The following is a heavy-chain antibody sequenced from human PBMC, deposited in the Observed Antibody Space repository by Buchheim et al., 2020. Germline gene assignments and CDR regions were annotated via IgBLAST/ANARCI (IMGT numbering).Heavy chain of an antibody. V-gene: IGHV3-33*01. CDR3: ARGGRTMIGGLTGPIDY. Sequence: QVQLVESGGGVVLPGRSLRLSCAASGFAFSSYGMHWVRQAPGKGLEWVAVIWYDGSNKYYADSVKGRFTISRDNSKNTLYLQMNSLRAEDTAVYYCARGGRTMIGGLTGPIDYWGQGTL. CDR2: IWYDGSNK. CDR1: GFAFSSYG. J-gene: IGHJ4*02. D-gene: IGHD3-22*01.